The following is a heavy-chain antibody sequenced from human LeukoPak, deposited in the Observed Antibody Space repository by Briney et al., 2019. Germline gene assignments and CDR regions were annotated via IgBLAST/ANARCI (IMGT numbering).Heavy chain of an antibody. CDR3: ARDPKYYYDSSGYGPFDY. D-gene: IGHD3-22*01. Sequence: GGSLRLSCAASGFTFSDYYMSWIRQAPGKGLEWVSYISSSGSTIYYADSVKGRFTISRDNAKNSLYLQMNSLRAEDTAVYYCARDPKYYYDSSGYGPFDYWGQGTLVTVSS. CDR1: GFTFSDYY. J-gene: IGHJ4*02. V-gene: IGHV3-11*04. CDR2: ISSSGSTI.